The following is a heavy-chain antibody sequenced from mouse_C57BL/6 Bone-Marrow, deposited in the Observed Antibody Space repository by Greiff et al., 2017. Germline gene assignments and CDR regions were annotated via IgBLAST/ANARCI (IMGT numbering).Heavy chain of an antibody. CDR1: GFTFSDYY. D-gene: IGHD2-4*01. CDR2: ISNGGGST. Sequence: EVKVVESGGGLVQPGGSLKLSCAASGFTFSDYYMYWVRQTPEKRLEWVAYISNGGGSTYYPDTVKGRFTISRDNAKNTLYLQMSRLKSEDTAMYYCARRGFYYDYFDYWGQGTTLTVSS. V-gene: IGHV5-12*01. J-gene: IGHJ2*01. CDR3: ARRGFYYDYFDY.